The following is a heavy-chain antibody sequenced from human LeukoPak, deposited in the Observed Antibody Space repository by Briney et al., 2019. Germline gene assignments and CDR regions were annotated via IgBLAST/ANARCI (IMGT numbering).Heavy chain of an antibody. CDR2: INPNSGGT. Sequence: ASVKVSCKISGYTLTEVSMHWVRQAPGQGLEWMGWINPNSGGTNYAQKFQGRVTMTRDTSISTAYMELNSLRSDDTAVYYCAVSFDSSGYYDFDYWGQGTLVTVSS. J-gene: IGHJ4*02. V-gene: IGHV1-2*02. D-gene: IGHD3-22*01. CDR3: AVSFDSSGYYDFDY. CDR1: GYTLTEVS.